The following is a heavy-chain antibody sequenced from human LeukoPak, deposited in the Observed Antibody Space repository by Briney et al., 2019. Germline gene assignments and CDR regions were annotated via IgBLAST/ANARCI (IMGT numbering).Heavy chain of an antibody. CDR2: IYYNGNT. J-gene: IGHJ4*02. CDR1: GGSIRSYNPS. V-gene: IGHV4-39*01. Sequence: PSETLSLTCTVPGGSIRSYNPSWGWIRQPPGKGLEWIGSIYYNGNTYYNPSLESRVTISADRSKNQFSPKLSSVTATDTAVYYCAGTIAVSGTSFPYFDYWGQGILVTVSS. D-gene: IGHD6-19*01. CDR3: AGTIAVSGTSFPYFDY.